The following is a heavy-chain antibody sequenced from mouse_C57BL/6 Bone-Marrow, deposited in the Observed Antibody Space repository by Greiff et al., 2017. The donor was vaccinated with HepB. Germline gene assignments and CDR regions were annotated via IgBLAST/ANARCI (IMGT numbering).Heavy chain of an antibody. CDR3: TRGGITFDY. V-gene: IGHV5-9-1*02. J-gene: IGHJ2*01. CDR1: GFTFSSYA. Sequence: EVKLMESGEGLVKPGGSLKLSCAASGFTFSSYAMSWVRQTPEKRLEWVAYISSGGDYIYYADTVKCRFTISRDNARNTLYLQMSSLKSEDTAMYYCTRGGITFDYWGQGTTLTVSS. D-gene: IGHD1-1*01. CDR2: ISSGGDYI.